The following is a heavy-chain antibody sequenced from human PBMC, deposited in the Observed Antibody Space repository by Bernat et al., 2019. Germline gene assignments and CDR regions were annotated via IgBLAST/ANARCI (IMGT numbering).Heavy chain of an antibody. CDR3: ARGMYDYGDLTSIYGGDY. CDR2: INTNTGNP. V-gene: IGHV7-4-1*02. J-gene: IGHJ4*02. CDR1: GFTFSGYA. Sequence: VQLVESGGGLVQPGGSLKLSCAASGFTFSGYAMNWVRQAPGQGLEWMGWINTNTGNPTYAQGFTGRFVFSLDTSVSTAYLQISSLKAEDTAVYYCARGMYDYGDLTSIYGGDYWGQGTLVTVSS. D-gene: IGHD4-17*01.